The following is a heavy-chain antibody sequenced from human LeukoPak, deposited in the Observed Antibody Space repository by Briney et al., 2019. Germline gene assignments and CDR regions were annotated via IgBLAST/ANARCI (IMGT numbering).Heavy chain of an antibody. CDR2: ISGSGVST. CDR3: AKRMVRGVSRGVCDY. V-gene: IGHV3-23*01. J-gene: IGHJ4*02. Sequence: GGSLRLSCAASGFTFSSYGMSWVRQAPGKGLEWVSAISGSGVSTYYADSVKGRFTMSRDNSKNTLYLQMNSLRAEDTAVYYCAKRMVRGVSRGVCDYWGQGTLVTVSS. D-gene: IGHD3-10*01. CDR1: GFTFSSYG.